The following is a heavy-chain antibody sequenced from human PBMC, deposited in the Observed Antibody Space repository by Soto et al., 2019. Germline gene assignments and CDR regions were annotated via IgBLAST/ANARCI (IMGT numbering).Heavy chain of an antibody. V-gene: IGHV1-3*01. D-gene: IGHD6-19*01. Sequence: ASVKVSCKASGYTFTSYAMHWVRQAPGQRLERMGWINAGNGSTNYAQKFQGRVTMTTDTSTSTAYMELRSLRSEDTAVYYFAIGAYSSGWYAEDFDYWGQGTLVTVSS. J-gene: IGHJ4*02. CDR1: GYTFTSYA. CDR3: AIGAYSSGWYAEDFDY. CDR2: INAGNGST.